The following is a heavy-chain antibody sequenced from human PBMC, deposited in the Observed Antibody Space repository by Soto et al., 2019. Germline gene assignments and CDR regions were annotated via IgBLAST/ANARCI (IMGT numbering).Heavy chain of an antibody. D-gene: IGHD2-15*01. Sequence: EVQLLESGGGLVKPGGSLRLSCAASGFTFSNAWMSWVRQAPGKGLEWVGRIKSKTDGGTTDYAAPVKGRFTISRDDSKNTLYLQMNSLKTEDTAVYYCSRQDTVRGFDPWGQGTLVTVSS. CDR2: IKSKTDGGTT. CDR3: SRQDTVRGFDP. V-gene: IGHV3-15*01. J-gene: IGHJ5*02. CDR1: GFTFSNAW.